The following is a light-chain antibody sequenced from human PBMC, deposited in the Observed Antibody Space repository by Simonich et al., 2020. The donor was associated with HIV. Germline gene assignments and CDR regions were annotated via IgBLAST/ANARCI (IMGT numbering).Light chain of an antibody. J-gene: IGLJ3*02. Sequence: QSVLTQPPSVSGAPGQRVTISCTGSSSNIGAGYDLHWYQQIPGTAPKILIYGNSNRPAGVPDLFSASKSGTSASLAITGRQAEDEADYYCQSYDNSLSGWVFGGGTKLTVL. V-gene: IGLV1-40*01. CDR1: SSNIGAGYD. CDR2: GNS. CDR3: QSYDNSLSGWV.